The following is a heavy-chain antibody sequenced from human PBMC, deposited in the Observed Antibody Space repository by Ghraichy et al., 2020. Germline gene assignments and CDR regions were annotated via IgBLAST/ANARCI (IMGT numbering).Heavy chain of an antibody. V-gene: IGHV3-23*01. CDR2: ISGNGGST. CDR3: ARDKLDAYSSSWYGTNDAYDI. D-gene: IGHD6-13*01. J-gene: IGHJ3*02. CDR1: GFTFSTYG. Sequence: GGSLRLSCAASGFTFSTYGMNWVHQAPGKGLEWLSAISGNGGSTYYADSVTGRFTISRDSSKDTVYLKMNSLRAEDTAVYYCARDKLDAYSSSWYGTNDAYDIWGHGTMVTVSS.